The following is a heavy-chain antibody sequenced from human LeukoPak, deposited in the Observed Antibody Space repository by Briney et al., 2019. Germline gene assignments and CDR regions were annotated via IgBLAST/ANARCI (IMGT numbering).Heavy chain of an antibody. J-gene: IGHJ6*03. CDR3: AKDEVIPSYYYIDV. Sequence: TGGSLRLSCAASGFTFSSYAMSWVRQAPGKGLEWVSAISGSGGSTYYADSVKGRFTTSRDNSKNTLYLQMNSLRGEDTAVYYCAKDEVIPSYYYIDVWGKGTTVTVSS. D-gene: IGHD2-2*01. CDR2: ISGSGGST. CDR1: GFTFSSYA. V-gene: IGHV3-23*01.